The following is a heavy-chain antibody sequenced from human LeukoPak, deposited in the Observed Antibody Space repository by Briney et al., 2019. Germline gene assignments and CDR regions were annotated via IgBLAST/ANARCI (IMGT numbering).Heavy chain of an antibody. V-gene: IGHV3-23*01. Sequence: PGGSLRLSCAASGFTFSSYAMSWVRQAPGKGLEWVSAISGSGGSTYYADSVKGRFTISRDNSKNTLYLQMNSLRAEDTAVYYCAKDADLYSSSSGTFDYWGQGTLVTVSS. CDR3: AKDADLYSSSSGTFDY. D-gene: IGHD6-6*01. J-gene: IGHJ4*02. CDR1: GFTFSSYA. CDR2: ISGSGGST.